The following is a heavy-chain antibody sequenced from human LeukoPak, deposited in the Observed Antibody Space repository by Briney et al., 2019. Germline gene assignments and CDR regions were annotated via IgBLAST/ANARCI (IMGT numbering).Heavy chain of an antibody. D-gene: IGHD3-22*01. CDR1: GFTFSGSA. V-gene: IGHV3-73*01. Sequence: GGSLRLSCAASGFTFSGSAMHWVRQASGKGLEWVGRIRSKANSYATAYAASVKGRFTIYRDDSKNTAYLQMNSLKTEDTAVYYCTRPTYYYDSSGYYHDYWGQGTLVTVSS. J-gene: IGHJ4*02. CDR2: IRSKANSYAT. CDR3: TRPTYYYDSSGYYHDY.